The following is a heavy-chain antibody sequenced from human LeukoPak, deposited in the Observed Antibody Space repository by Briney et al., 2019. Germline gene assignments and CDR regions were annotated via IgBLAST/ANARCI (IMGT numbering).Heavy chain of an antibody. D-gene: IGHD4-17*01. V-gene: IGHV4-34*01. Sequence: SETLSLTCAVYGGSFSGYYWSWIRQPPGKGLEWIGEINHSGSTNYNPSLKSRVTISIDTSKNHFSLKLSSVTAADTAVYYCARGPTMTTTFYFDYWGQGTLVTVSS. CDR1: GGSFSGYY. CDR2: INHSGST. CDR3: ARGPTMTTTFYFDY. J-gene: IGHJ4*02.